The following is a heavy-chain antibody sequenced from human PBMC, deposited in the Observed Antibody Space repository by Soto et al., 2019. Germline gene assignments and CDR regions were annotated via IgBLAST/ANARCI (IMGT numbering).Heavy chain of an antibody. D-gene: IGHD3-3*01. CDR1: EFTFTNFG. CDR2: ITGSGTST. Sequence: WGSLRLSCEASEFTFTNFGMSWVRQAPGKGLQWVSAITGSGTSTFYADSVKGRFTISRDNSKKTLFLQMSSLRAEDTAVYYCATDRIYNTIWGQGTLVTVSS. J-gene: IGHJ4*02. V-gene: IGHV3-23*01. CDR3: ATDRIYNTI.